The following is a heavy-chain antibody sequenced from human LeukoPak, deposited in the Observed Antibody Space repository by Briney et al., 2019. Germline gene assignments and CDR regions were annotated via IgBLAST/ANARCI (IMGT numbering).Heavy chain of an antibody. CDR2: INQVGSEK. CDR3: ARGYSYGYYFDY. Sequence: GESLRLSCAASGFTFSSYWMSWVRQPAGKGLEWVANINQVGSEKYYVDAVKGRFTISRDNAKNSLYLQMNSLRAEVTAVYYCARGYSYGYYFDYWGQGTLVTVSS. CDR1: GFTFSSYW. J-gene: IGHJ4*02. V-gene: IGHV3-7*04. D-gene: IGHD5-18*01.